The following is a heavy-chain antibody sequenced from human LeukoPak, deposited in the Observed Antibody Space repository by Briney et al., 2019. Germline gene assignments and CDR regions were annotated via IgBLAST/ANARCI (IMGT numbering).Heavy chain of an antibody. CDR3: ARDLIQQQPEAYYYYGMDV. CDR2: IYSGGST. Sequence: PGGSLRLSCAASGFTFSSYWMSWVRQAPGKGLEWVSIIYSGGSTYYADSVKGRFTISRDNSKNTLYLQMNSLRAEDTAVYYCARDLIQQQPEAYYYYGMDVWGQGTTVTVSS. J-gene: IGHJ6*02. V-gene: IGHV3-66*01. CDR1: GFTFSSYW. D-gene: IGHD6-13*01.